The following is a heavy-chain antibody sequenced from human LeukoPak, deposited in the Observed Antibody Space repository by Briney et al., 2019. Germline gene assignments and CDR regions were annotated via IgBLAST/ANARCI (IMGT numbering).Heavy chain of an antibody. CDR2: ISYDGSNK. CDR3: ARDPSAYYDSSGYWPLYYFDY. D-gene: IGHD3-22*01. CDR1: GFTFSSYA. Sequence: GRSLRLSCAASGFTFSSYAMHWVRQAPGKGLEWVAVISYDGSNKYYADSVKGRFTISRDNSKNTLYLQMNSLRAEDTAVYYCARDPSAYYDSSGYWPLYYFDYWGQGTLVTVSS. V-gene: IGHV3-30-3*01. J-gene: IGHJ4*02.